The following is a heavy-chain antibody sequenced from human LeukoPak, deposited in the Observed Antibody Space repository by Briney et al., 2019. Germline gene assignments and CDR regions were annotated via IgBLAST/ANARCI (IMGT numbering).Heavy chain of an antibody. V-gene: IGHV1-69*13. CDR3: ARGPVRDYVWGSYIPPFDY. D-gene: IGHD3-16*01. CDR2: IIPIFGTA. CDR1: GGTFSSYA. Sequence: SVKVSCKASGGTFSSYAISWVRQAPGQGLEWMGGIIPIFGTANYAQKFQGRVTITADESTSTAYMELSSLGSEDTAVYYCARGPVRDYVWGSYIPPFDYWGQGTLVTVSS. J-gene: IGHJ4*02.